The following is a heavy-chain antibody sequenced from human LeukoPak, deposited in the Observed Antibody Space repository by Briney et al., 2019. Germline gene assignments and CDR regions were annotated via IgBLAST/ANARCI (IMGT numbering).Heavy chain of an antibody. J-gene: IGHJ6*03. CDR1: GGSISSYY. Sequence: SETLSPTCTVSGGSISSYYLSWIRQPPGKGLEWIGYIYYSGSTNYNPSLKSRVTISVDTSKNQFSLKLSSVTAADTAVYYCAGTYYGFWSGYYPHYYYYYMDAWGKGTTVTVSS. D-gene: IGHD3-3*01. CDR3: AGTYYGFWSGYYPHYYYYYMDA. V-gene: IGHV4-59*01. CDR2: IYYSGST.